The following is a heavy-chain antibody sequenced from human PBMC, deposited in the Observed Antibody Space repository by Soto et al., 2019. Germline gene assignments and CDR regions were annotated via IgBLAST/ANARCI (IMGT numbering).Heavy chain of an antibody. CDR2: IYYSGST. Sequence: PSETLSLTCTVSGGSIISSSYYFFCIRQPPWKGLEWIGSIYYSGSTYYNPSLKSRVTISVDTSKNQFSLKLSSVTAADTAVYYCARTTITMIVVVITVFDYWGQGTLVTVSS. CDR3: ARTTITMIVVVITVFDY. CDR1: GGSIISSSYY. D-gene: IGHD3-22*01. V-gene: IGHV4-39*01. J-gene: IGHJ4*02.